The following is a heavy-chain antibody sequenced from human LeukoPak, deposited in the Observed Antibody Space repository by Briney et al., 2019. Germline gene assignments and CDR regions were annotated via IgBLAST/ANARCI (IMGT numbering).Heavy chain of an antibody. V-gene: IGHV1-18*01. CDR3: AREGYCSGGSCFDAFDI. CDR1: GGTFSSYA. D-gene: IGHD2-15*01. Sequence: ASVKVSCKASGGTFSSYAISWVRQAPGQGLEWMGWISAYNGNTNYAQKLQGRVTMTTDTSTSTAYMELRSLRSDDTAVYYCAREGYCSGGSCFDAFDIWGQGTMVTVSS. J-gene: IGHJ3*02. CDR2: ISAYNGNT.